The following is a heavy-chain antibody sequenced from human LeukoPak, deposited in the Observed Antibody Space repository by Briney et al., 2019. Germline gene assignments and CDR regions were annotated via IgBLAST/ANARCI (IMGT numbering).Heavy chain of an antibody. CDR1: GGSISSSSYY. J-gene: IGHJ4*02. Sequence: SETLSLTCTVSGGSISSSSYYWGWIRQPPGKGLEWIGSIYYSGSTYYNPSLKSRVTISVDTSKNQFSLKLSSVTAADTAVYYCARDLDFWSGLPIGYWGQGTLVTVSS. CDR3: ARDLDFWSGLPIGY. V-gene: IGHV4-39*07. D-gene: IGHD3-3*01. CDR2: IYYSGST.